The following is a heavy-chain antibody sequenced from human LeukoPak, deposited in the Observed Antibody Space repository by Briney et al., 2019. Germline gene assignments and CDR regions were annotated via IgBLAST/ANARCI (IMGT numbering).Heavy chain of an antibody. V-gene: IGHV3-23*01. CDR3: AKSEGYTYAN. CDR1: GFTFSSYA. D-gene: IGHD5-18*01. J-gene: IGHJ4*02. CDR2: TTNSGANT. Sequence: GGSLRLSCAASGFTFSSYAMSWVRQAPGKGLEWLSTTTNSGANTYYADSVKGRFTISRDNSKNTLYLQINSLRAEDTAVYYCAKSEGYTYANWGQGTLVTVSS.